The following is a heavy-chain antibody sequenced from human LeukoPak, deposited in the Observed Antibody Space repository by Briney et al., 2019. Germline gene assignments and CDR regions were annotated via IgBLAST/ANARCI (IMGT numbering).Heavy chain of an antibody. V-gene: IGHV3-30*02. D-gene: IGHD7-27*01. CDR2: IRNDGSDK. CDR1: GFVFRNFG. Sequence: AGGSLRLSCAASGFVFRNFGIHWVRQAPGKGLEWVTFIRNDGSDKYYTASVRGRFTISRDNSKNTLYLQMISLRAEDTAVYYCARPQLGMDYSYYMDVWGKGTTVTVSS. CDR3: ARPQLGMDYSYYMDV. J-gene: IGHJ6*03.